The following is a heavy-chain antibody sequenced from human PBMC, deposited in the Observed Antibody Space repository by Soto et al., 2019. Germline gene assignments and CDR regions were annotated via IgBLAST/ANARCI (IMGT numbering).Heavy chain of an antibody. CDR3: ARVKGKEWELYFDY. Sequence: QVQLVESGGGVVQPGRSLRLSCAASGFTFSSYAMHWVRQAPGKGLEWVAVISYDGSNKYYADSVKGGFTISRDNSKNTLYLQMNSLRAEDTAVYYCARVKGKEWELYFDYWGQGTLVTVSS. D-gene: IGHD1-26*01. J-gene: IGHJ4*02. V-gene: IGHV3-30-3*01. CDR2: ISYDGSNK. CDR1: GFTFSSYA.